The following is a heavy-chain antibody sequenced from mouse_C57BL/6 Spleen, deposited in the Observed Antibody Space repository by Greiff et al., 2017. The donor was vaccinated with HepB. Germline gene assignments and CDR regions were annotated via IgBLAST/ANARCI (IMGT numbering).Heavy chain of an antibody. Sequence: DVMLVESGGDLVKPGGSLKLSCAASGFTFSSYGMSWVRQTPDKRLEWVATISSGGSYTYYPDSVKGRFTISRDNAKNTLYLQMSSLKSEDTAMYYCARQRLGEDYYFDYWGQGTTLTVSS. V-gene: IGHV5-6*02. CDR2: ISSGGSYT. CDR1: GFTFSSYG. J-gene: IGHJ2*01. D-gene: IGHD3-2*02. CDR3: ARQRLGEDYYFDY.